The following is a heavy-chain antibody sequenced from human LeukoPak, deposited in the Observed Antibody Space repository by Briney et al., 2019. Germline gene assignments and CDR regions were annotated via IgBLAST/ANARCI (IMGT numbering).Heavy chain of an antibody. D-gene: IGHD3-10*01. J-gene: IGHJ4*02. CDR1: GFIFTKHS. CDR2: IDSSSSSI. V-gene: IGHV3-48*01. CDR3: ARGNGPGSFIIDY. Sequence: GGSLRLSCAASGFIFTKHSKNWVRQAPGKGLEWVSVIDSSSSSIHYADSVRGRFTISRDNAKNLLCLQMNSLRAEDTAEYFCARGNGPGSFIIDYWGQGTLVAASS.